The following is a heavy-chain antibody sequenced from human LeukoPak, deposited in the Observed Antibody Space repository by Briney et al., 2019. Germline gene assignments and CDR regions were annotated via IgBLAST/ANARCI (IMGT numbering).Heavy chain of an antibody. CDR1: GFTFDDYA. Sequence: PGGSLRLSCAASGFTFDDYAMHWVRQAPGKGLEWVSGISWNSGSIGYADSVKGRFTISRDNAKNSLYLQMNSLRAEDTALYYCAEGAAAGTMGGTYYYYYYGMDVWGQGTTVTVSS. CDR2: ISWNSGSI. J-gene: IGHJ6*02. V-gene: IGHV3-9*01. D-gene: IGHD6-13*01. CDR3: AEGAAAGTMGGTYYYYYYGMDV.